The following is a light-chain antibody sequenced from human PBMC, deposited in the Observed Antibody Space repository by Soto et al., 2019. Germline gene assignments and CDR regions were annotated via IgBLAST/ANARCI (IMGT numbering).Light chain of an antibody. CDR3: QQLNSYPIA. Sequence: IQLTHPPSFLSASVGDRVTITCRACQGGSSDFAWYQQKPGQAPMRLIYGASSLHRGVPPRFSGSGSGTEFTFTISSLQPEDFATCYCQQLNSYPIASGGGTNVDIK. CDR2: GAS. J-gene: IGKJ4*01. CDR1: QGGSSD. V-gene: IGKV1-9*01.